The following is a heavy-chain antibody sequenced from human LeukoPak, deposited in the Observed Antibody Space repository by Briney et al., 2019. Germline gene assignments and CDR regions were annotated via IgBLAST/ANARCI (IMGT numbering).Heavy chain of an antibody. Sequence: GGSLRLSCAASGFTFSSYGMHWVRQAPGKGLEWVAIIWYDGNHKYYVDSVKGRFTMSRDNSKNTLYLQMDSLRAEDTAVYYCAKAPKRYCTSASCQGYFDYWGQGTLVTVSS. CDR2: IWYDGNHK. V-gene: IGHV3-33*06. D-gene: IGHD2-2*01. CDR1: GFTFSSYG. J-gene: IGHJ4*02. CDR3: AKAPKRYCTSASCQGYFDY.